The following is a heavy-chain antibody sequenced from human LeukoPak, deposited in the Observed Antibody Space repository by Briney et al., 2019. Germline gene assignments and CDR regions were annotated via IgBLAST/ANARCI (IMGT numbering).Heavy chain of an antibody. CDR3: AKEYTGSFSPFPSYFDY. J-gene: IGHJ4*02. CDR1: GFTFSTYA. V-gene: IGHV3-21*01. D-gene: IGHD1-26*01. CDR2: ISGGSSFT. Sequence: PGGSLRLSCAASGFTFSTYAMTWVRQAPGKGLEWVSYISGGSSFTYYVDSVKGRFTISRDNAKNSLYLQMNSLRAEDTAVYYCAKEYTGSFSPFPSYFDYWGQGTLVTVSS.